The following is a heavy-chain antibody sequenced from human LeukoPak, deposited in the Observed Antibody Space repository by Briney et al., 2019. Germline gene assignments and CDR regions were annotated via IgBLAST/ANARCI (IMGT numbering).Heavy chain of an antibody. CDR2: INHSGST. CDR3: ARPAIAAAGSNWFDP. Sequence: SETLSLTCAVYGGSFSGYYWSWIRQPPGKGLEWIGEINHSGSTNYNPSLKSRVTISVDTSTNQSSLKLSSVTAADTAVYYCARPAIAAAGSNWFDPWAQGTLVTVSS. D-gene: IGHD6-13*01. CDR1: GGSFSGYY. J-gene: IGHJ5*02. V-gene: IGHV4-34*01.